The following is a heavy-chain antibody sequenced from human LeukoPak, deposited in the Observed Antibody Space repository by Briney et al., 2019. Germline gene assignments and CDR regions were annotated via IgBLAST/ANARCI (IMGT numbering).Heavy chain of an antibody. V-gene: IGHV3-23*01. CDR1: RFNFYSYV. J-gene: IGHJ4*02. CDR3: AFIGMVRGPY. CDR2: ISGSGTST. D-gene: IGHD3-10*01. Sequence: GGSLRLSCAASRFNFYSYVLSWVGQAPGKGLEWVSAISGSGTSTNYADSANGRFTISRDNSKNTLYLQMNSLRTEDTAVYYCAFIGMVRGPYWGQGTLVTV.